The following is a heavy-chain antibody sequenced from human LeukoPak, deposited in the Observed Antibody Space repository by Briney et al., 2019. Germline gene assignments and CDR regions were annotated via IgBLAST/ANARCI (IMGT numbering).Heavy chain of an antibody. J-gene: IGHJ6*02. Sequence: SETLSLTCTVSGDANTSDKYYWGWIRQPPGKGLEWIGNIHHSGSTYYSPSLKSRVTISVDTSKNQFSLRLNSVTAADTAVYYCARATRSGYYTYYYNYGMDVWGQGTTVTVSS. CDR2: IHHSGST. D-gene: IGHD3-3*01. V-gene: IGHV4-39*01. CDR3: ARATRSGYYTYYYNYGMDV. CDR1: GDANTSDKYY.